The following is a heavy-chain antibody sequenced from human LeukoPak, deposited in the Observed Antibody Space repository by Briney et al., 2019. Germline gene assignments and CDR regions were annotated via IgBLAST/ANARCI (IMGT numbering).Heavy chain of an antibody. J-gene: IGHJ6*02. CDR2: IYHSGST. CDR1: SGSFSGYY. D-gene: IGHD6-25*01. Sequence: PSETLSLTCAVYSGSFSGYYWSCIRQPPGKGLEWIGEIYHSGSTKHNPPLKSRDTISVDTSKTQFSLTLSSVTSADRAVYSCARGAATWTKPYGMDVWGQGTTVTVSS. CDR3: ARGAATWTKPYGMDV. V-gene: IGHV4-34*01.